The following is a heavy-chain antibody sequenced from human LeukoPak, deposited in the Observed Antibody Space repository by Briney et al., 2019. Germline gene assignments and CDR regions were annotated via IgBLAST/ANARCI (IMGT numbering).Heavy chain of an antibody. J-gene: IGHJ4*02. V-gene: IGHV3-23*01. Sequence: DPGWSLRLSCAASGFTFRSHAMSWVRQAPGKGLEWVSAISGSGGGTFYADSVKGRFTISRDNSKNTLYLQMNSLRAEDTALYYCAKSKGQQLVFDYWGQGTLVIVSS. D-gene: IGHD6-13*01. CDR3: AKSKGQQLVFDY. CDR2: ISGSGGGT. CDR1: GFTFRSHA.